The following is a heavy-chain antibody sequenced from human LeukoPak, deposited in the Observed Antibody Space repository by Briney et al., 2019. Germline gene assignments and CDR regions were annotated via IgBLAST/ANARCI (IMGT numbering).Heavy chain of an antibody. CDR1: GFTFSSYA. Sequence: GGSLRLSCAASGFTFSSYAMSWIRQAPGKGLEWVSAISGSGGSTYYADSVKGRFTISRDNSKNTLYLQMNSLRAEDTAVYYCAKGWYCSGGSCYHTNYFDYWGQGTLVTVSS. J-gene: IGHJ4*02. D-gene: IGHD2-15*01. V-gene: IGHV3-23*01. CDR2: ISGSGGST. CDR3: AKGWYCSGGSCYHTNYFDY.